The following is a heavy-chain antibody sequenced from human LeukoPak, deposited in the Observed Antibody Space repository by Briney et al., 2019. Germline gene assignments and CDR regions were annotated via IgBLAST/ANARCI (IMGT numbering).Heavy chain of an antibody. CDR1: GGSISSGSNY. V-gene: IGHV4-31*03. J-gene: IGHJ6*03. CDR3: ARKNDYGDSYYMDV. Sequence: SQTLSLTCTVSGGSISSGSNYWGWIRQQPGKGLEWIGYIHNTGRTDYNPSLKSRVIISVDTSKNRFSLRLSSVTAADTAPYYCARKNDYGDSYYMDVWGKGTTVTVCS. D-gene: IGHD4-17*01. CDR2: IHNTGRT.